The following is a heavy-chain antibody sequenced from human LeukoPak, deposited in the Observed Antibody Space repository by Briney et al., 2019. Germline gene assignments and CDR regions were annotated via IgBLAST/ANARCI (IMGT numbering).Heavy chain of an antibody. D-gene: IGHD1-26*01. CDR2: VNPRSGSA. Sequence: GASVKVSCKASGGTFSSYAISWVRQAPGQGLEWMGIVNPRSGSASYAQKFQGRLTMARDTSTSTVYMELSSLRSEDTAMYYCAGDSGSYPQYYFDYWGQGTLVTVSS. V-gene: IGHV1-46*01. CDR1: GGTFSSYA. CDR3: AGDSGSYPQYYFDY. J-gene: IGHJ4*02.